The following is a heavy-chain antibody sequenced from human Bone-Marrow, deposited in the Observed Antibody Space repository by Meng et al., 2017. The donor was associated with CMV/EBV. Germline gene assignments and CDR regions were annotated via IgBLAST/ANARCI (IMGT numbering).Heavy chain of an antibody. V-gene: IGHV3-7*04. J-gene: IGHJ4*02. CDR1: GFTFSSYW. CDR3: ARVVVVPASVYFDY. D-gene: IGHD2-2*01. Sequence: GGSTRLSCAPSGFTFSSYWMSWVRQAPGKGLEWVANIKQDGSEKYYVDSVKGRFTISRDNAKNSLYLQMNSLRAEDTAVYYCARVVVVPASVYFDYWGQGTLVTVSS. CDR2: IKQDGSEK.